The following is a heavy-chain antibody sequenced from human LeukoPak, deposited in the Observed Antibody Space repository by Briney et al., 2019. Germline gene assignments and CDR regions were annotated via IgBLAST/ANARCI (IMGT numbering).Heavy chain of an antibody. CDR1: GFTLSTYS. Sequence: PGGSLRLSCAASGFTLSTYSMNWVRQTPERGLEWVSSIGSSNDYIHYADSVKGRFTISRDNAKNSLYLQMNSLRAEDTAVYYCVKETGDLGQGGFEIWGQGTTVTVS. J-gene: IGHJ3*02. CDR2: IGSSNDYI. V-gene: IGHV3-21*01. CDR3: VKETGDLGQGGFEI. D-gene: IGHD7-27*01.